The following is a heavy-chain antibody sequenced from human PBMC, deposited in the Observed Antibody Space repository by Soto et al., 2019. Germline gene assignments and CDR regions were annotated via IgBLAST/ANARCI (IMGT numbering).Heavy chain of an antibody. J-gene: IGHJ4*02. CDR2: IYYTGTT. V-gene: IGHV4-61*01. Sequence: PSETLSLTGAVSDGSVNTGNLYWSWIRQAPGKGLEWIGHIYYTGTTNYNPSLKSRVTISVDTSNNQFSLKVTSVTAADTAVYYSAREEKQLARYGGDFDYAGQGVLVTV. CDR1: DGSVNTGNLY. D-gene: IGHD6-13*01. CDR3: AREEKQLARYGGDFDY.